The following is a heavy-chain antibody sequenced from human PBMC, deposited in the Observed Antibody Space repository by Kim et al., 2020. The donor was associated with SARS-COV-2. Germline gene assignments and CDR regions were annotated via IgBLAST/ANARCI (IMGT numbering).Heavy chain of an antibody. CDR1: GFTFTTYA. CDR3: AKNPTSDYGMYV. J-gene: IGHJ6*02. CDR2: ISGSGGST. Sequence: GGSLRLSCAASGFTFTTYAMTWVRQAPGKGLEWVSVISGSGGSTYYTDSVKGRFTISRDNSKNTLYLQMNSLRADDTAVYYCAKNPTSDYGMYVWGQGTT. V-gene: IGHV3-23*01.